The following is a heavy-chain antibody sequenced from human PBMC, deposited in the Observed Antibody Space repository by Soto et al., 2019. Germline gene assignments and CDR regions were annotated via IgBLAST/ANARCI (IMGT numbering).Heavy chain of an antibody. CDR2: ISYDGSNK. Sequence: GGSLRLSCAASGFTFSSYAMHWVRQAPGKGLEWVAVISYDGSNKYYADSVKGRFAISRDNSKNTLYLQMNSLRAEDTAVYYCARGDYYDSSGYYYFQHLGQGTLVTVSS. J-gene: IGHJ1*01. CDR1: GFTFSSYA. D-gene: IGHD3-22*01. CDR3: ARGDYYDSSGYYYFQH. V-gene: IGHV3-30*09.